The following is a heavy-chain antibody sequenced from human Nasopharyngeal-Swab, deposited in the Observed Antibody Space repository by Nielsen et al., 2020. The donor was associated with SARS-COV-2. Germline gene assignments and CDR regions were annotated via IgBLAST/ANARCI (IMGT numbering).Heavy chain of an antibody. D-gene: IGHD6-6*01. J-gene: IGHJ4*02. CDR3: ARGRNIASRLLYS. CDR2: INHSGST. CDR1: GGSFSYYF. V-gene: IGHV4-34*01. Sequence: SETLSLTFAASGGSFSYYFWTWIRQTPGKGMEWIGEINHSGSTNYNPSLKSRATIEVDTSKNQFSLQLRSVTSADTAVYYCARGRNIASRLLYSWDQGALVIVSS.